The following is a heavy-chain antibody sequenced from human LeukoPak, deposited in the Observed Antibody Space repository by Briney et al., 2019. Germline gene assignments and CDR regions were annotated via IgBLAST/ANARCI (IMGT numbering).Heavy chain of an antibody. CDR2: INPNTGGT. V-gene: IGHV1-2*02. D-gene: IGHD5-18*01. Sequence: ASVKVPCKASGYTFTGYYMHWVRQAPGQGLEWMGWINPNTGGTNYAQKFQGRVTMTRDTSITTAYMELSSLRSDDTAVYYCARTDTAMVTVGYWGQGTLVTVSS. CDR3: ARTDTAMVTVGY. CDR1: GYTFTGYY. J-gene: IGHJ4*02.